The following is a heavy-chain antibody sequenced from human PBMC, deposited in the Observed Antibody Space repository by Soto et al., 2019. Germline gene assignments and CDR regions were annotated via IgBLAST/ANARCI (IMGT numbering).Heavy chain of an antibody. D-gene: IGHD3-22*01. CDR3: ARVRREGYDSSGYYYPYNWFDP. Sequence: GGSLRLSCAASGFTVSSNYMSWVRQAPGKGLEWVSVIYSGGSTYYADSVKGRFTISRDNSKNTLYLQMNSLRAEDTAVYYCARVRREGYDSSGYYYPYNWFDPWGQGTLVTVSS. CDR1: GFTVSSNY. J-gene: IGHJ5*02. CDR2: IYSGGST. V-gene: IGHV3-53*01.